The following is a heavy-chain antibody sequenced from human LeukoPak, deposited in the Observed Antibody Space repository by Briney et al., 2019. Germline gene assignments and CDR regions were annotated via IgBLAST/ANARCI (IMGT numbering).Heavy chain of an antibody. J-gene: IGHJ4*02. CDR3: ANYRKPQGLDY. V-gene: IGHV3-23*01. CDR2: ISANGADK. D-gene: IGHD1-14*01. Sequence: GGSLRLSCAASGFTFNGYAMHRVRQAPGQGLEWVSAISANGADKYYADSVKGRFTISRDNSKNTLFLQMTSLRVEDTAVYYCANYRKPQGLDYWGQGTLVTVSS. CDR1: GFTFNGYA.